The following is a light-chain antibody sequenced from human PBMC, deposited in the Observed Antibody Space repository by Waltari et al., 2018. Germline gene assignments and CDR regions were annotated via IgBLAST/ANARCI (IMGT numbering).Light chain of an antibody. V-gene: IGKV4-1*01. CDR3: QQYYSYPIT. J-gene: IGKJ4*01. Sequence: DIVMTQSPDSLSVSLGERATINCKSSQSVLYSSNNKNYFSWYQQKPGQPPKLLSICASTRNSGVPDRFSGSGSGTDFTLTISSLQAEDVAVYYCQQYYSYPITFGGGTKVEI. CDR1: QSVLYSSNNKNY. CDR2: CAS.